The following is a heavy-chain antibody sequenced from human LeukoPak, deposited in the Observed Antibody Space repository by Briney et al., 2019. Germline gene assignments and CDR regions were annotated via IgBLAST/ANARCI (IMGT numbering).Heavy chain of an antibody. D-gene: IGHD3-22*01. J-gene: IGHJ4*02. CDR3: ARVGYYASSGGDFDC. Sequence: GASVKVSCKASGYTFTGYYMHWVRQAPGQGLEWMGWINPNSGGTNYAQKFQGRVTMTRDTSISTAYMELSRLRSDDTAVYYCARVGYYASSGGDFDCWGQGTLVTVSS. CDR2: INPNSGGT. CDR1: GYTFTGYY. V-gene: IGHV1-2*02.